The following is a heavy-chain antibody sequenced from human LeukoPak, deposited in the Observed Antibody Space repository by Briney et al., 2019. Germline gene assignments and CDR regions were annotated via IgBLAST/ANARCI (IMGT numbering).Heavy chain of an antibody. Sequence: GGSLRLSCAASGFTFRNSAMSWVRQAPGKGLEWVAVISYDGRNIHYPDSVKGRFTISRDISTDTLWLQMDSLRTEDTAVYYCAKGPLRGTAAAIDYWGQGTLVTVSS. V-gene: IGHV3-30*18. CDR2: ISYDGRNI. CDR3: AKGPLRGTAAAIDY. CDR1: GFTFRNSA. J-gene: IGHJ4*02. D-gene: IGHD2-2*01.